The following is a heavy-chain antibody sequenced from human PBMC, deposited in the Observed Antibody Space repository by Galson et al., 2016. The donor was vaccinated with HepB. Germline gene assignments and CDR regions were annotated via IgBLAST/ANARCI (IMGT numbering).Heavy chain of an antibody. CDR1: GDSLSELS. V-gene: IGHV1-24*01. CDR3: ATDRAEAALEAFDL. J-gene: IGHJ3*01. Sequence: SVKVSCKVSGDSLSELSMHWVRPAPGKGLEYMGISVAEDGEPFYAEKFQGRVTMMEDTSTDTAYLELRSLRSEDTAVYYCATDRAEAALEAFDLWGQGTMVTVSS. D-gene: IGHD6-19*01. CDR2: SVAEDGEP.